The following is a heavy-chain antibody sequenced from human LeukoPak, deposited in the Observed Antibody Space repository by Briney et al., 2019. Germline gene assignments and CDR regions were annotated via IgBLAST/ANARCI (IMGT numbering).Heavy chain of an antibody. CDR2: ISHSGST. J-gene: IGHJ4*02. CDR3: ARASPYCSGGSCFDY. CDR1: GGSFSGYY. D-gene: IGHD2-15*01. Sequence: SETLSLTCAVYGGSFSGYYWSWIRQPPGKGLEWIGEISHSGSTNYNPSLKSRVTISVDTSKNQFSLKLSSVTAADTAVYYCARASPYCSGGSCFDYWGQGTLVTVSS. V-gene: IGHV4-34*01.